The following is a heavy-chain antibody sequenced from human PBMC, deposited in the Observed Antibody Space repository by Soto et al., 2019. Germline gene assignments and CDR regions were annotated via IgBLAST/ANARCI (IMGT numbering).Heavy chain of an antibody. J-gene: IGHJ4*02. V-gene: IGHV4-39*01. CDR1: RVYD. Sequence: RVYDWGRVRQPPGKGLEWIGMIYSSGITYYNPSLKSRVTISVDTSQNQFSLKLSSVTAAETAVYYCARQGGPFYFDSWGQGTLVTVSS. CDR2: IYSSGIT. D-gene: IGHD3-16*01. CDR3: ARQGGPFYFDS.